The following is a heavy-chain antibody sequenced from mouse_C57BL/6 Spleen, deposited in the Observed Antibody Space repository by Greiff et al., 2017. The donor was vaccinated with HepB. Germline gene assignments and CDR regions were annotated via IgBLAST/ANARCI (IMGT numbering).Heavy chain of an antibody. V-gene: IGHV1-15*01. D-gene: IGHD1-2*01. J-gene: IGHJ2*01. CDR1: GYTFTDYE. CDR3: TRFTTALFDY. CDR2: IDPETGGT. Sequence: VQLQQSGAELVRPGASVTLSCKASGYTFTDYEMHWVKQTPVHGLEWIGAIDPETGGTAYNQKFKGKAILTADKSSSTAYMELRSLTSEDSAVYYCTRFTTALFDYWGQGTTLTVSS.